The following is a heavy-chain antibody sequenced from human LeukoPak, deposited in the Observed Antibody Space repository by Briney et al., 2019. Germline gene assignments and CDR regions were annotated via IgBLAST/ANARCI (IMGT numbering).Heavy chain of an antibody. CDR3: AGGYCGSISCYASVY. D-gene: IGHD2-2*03. Sequence: TGGSLRLSCAASGFTFSSYSMNWVRQAPGKGLEWVSYISSSSSTIYYADSVKGRFTISRDNAKNSLYLQMNSLRAEDTAVYYCAGGYCGSISCYASVYWGQGTLVTVSS. J-gene: IGHJ4*02. CDR1: GFTFSSYS. V-gene: IGHV3-48*04. CDR2: ISSSSSTI.